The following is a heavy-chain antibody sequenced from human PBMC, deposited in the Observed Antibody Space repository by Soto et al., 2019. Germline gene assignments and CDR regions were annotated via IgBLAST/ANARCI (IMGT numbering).Heavy chain of an antibody. CDR3: ARAGDWNYVQDF. Sequence: PGGSLRLSCAASGFTFTNYRIHWVRQAPGKGMVWVASINSDGTRINYADSVKGRFTISRDNAKNTVFLQMNSLRDEDSAVYFCARAGDWNYVQDFWGQGTLVTVSS. CDR2: INSDGTRI. V-gene: IGHV3-74*01. CDR1: GFTFTNYR. J-gene: IGHJ4*02. D-gene: IGHD1-7*01.